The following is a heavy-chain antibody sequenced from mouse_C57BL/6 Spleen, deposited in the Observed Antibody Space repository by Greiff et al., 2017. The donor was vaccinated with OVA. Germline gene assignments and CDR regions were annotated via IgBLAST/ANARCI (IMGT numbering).Heavy chain of an antibody. CDR1: GFNIKDDY. D-gene: IGHD3-2*02. CDR3: TTQGQLRLAWFAY. J-gene: IGHJ3*01. Sequence: EVQLQQSGAELVRPGASVKLSCTASGFNIKDDYMHWVKQRPEQGLEWIGWIDPENGDTEYASKFQGKATITADTSSNTAYLQLSSLTSEDTAVYYCTTQGQLRLAWFAYWGQGTLVTVSA. V-gene: IGHV14-4*01. CDR2: IDPENGDT.